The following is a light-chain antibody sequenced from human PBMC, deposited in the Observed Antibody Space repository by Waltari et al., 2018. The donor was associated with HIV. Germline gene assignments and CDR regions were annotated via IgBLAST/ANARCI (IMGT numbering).Light chain of an antibody. CDR2: TND. V-gene: IGLV1-44*01. Sequence: QSLLPQPPSASGTPGQRVTTSCSGSYSHIGSNTVNWHQQLPGSAPRALIYTNDQRPSGVPDRFSGSKSGTSASLAISGLQPEDQGDYYCASWDDKLDGWVFGGGTRLTVL. J-gene: IGLJ3*02. CDR3: ASWDDKLDGWV. CDR1: YSHIGSNT.